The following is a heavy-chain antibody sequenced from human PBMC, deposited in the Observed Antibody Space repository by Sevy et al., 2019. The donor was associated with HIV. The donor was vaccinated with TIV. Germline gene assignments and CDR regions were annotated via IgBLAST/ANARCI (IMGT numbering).Heavy chain of an antibody. V-gene: IGHV4-39*01. CDR2: IYYSGST. J-gene: IGHJ5*02. CDR1: GGSISSSSYY. CDR3: ARPVVGYYGSGSYRGGYWFDP. Sequence: SETLSLTCTVSGGSISSSSYYWGWIRQPPGKGLKWIGSIYYSGSTYYNPSLKSRVTISVDTSKIQFSLKLSSVTAADTAVYYCARPVVGYYGSGSYRGGYWFDPWGQGTLVTVSS. D-gene: IGHD3-10*01.